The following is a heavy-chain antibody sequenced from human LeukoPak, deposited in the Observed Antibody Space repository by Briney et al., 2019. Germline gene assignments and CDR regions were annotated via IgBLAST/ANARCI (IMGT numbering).Heavy chain of an antibody. CDR2: IIASGHTT. CDR3: AKKEGDTYGSWYMDV. V-gene: IGHV3-23*01. J-gene: IGHJ6*03. Sequence: GGSLTLSCPASGFTFSSFSMSWVRQAPGKGLEWVSGIIASGHTTFYADSVKGRFTIPRDNPANTPYLQMNCLRGKGTGIYYRAKKEGDTYGSWYMDVWGKGTTVTVSS. CDR1: GFTFSSFS. D-gene: IGHD2-21*01.